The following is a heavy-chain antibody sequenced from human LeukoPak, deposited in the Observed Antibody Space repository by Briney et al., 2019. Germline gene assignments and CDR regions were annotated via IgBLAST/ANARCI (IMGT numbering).Heavy chain of an antibody. Sequence: SVKVSCKASGGTFSSYAISWVRQAPGQGLEWMGGIIPIFGTANYAQKFQGRVTITADESTSTAYMELSSLRSEDTAVYYCARDRAYGSGSFDPWGQGTLVTVSS. D-gene: IGHD3-10*01. CDR1: GGTFSSYA. CDR3: ARDRAYGSGSFDP. V-gene: IGHV1-69*13. J-gene: IGHJ5*02. CDR2: IIPIFGTA.